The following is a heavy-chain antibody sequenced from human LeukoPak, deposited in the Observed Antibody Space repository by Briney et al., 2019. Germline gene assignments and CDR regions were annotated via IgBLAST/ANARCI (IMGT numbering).Heavy chain of an antibody. V-gene: IGHV3-33*06. Sequence: GGSLRLSCAASGFTFSSYGMHWVRQAPGKGLEWVAVIWYDGSNKYYADSVEGRFTISRDNSKNTLYLQMSSLRAEDTAVYYCANLYYDSSGLLGSVRRRLDVWGKGTTVTVSS. D-gene: IGHD3-22*01. CDR1: GFTFSSYG. J-gene: IGHJ6*04. CDR3: ANLYYDSSGLLGSVRRRLDV. CDR2: IWYDGSNK.